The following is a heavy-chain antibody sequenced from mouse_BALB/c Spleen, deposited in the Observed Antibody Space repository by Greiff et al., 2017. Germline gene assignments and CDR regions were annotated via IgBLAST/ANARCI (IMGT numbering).Heavy chain of an antibody. CDR1: GFTFSSFG. CDR3: ASWSYYYAMDY. V-gene: IGHV5-17*02. J-gene: IGHJ4*01. Sequence: EVKVVESGGGLVQPGGSRKLSCAASGFTFSSFGMHWVRQAPEKGLEWVAYISSGSSTIYYADTVKGRFTISRDNPKNTLFLQMTSLRSEDTAMYYCASWSYYYAMDYWGQGTSVTVSS. CDR2: ISSGSSTI.